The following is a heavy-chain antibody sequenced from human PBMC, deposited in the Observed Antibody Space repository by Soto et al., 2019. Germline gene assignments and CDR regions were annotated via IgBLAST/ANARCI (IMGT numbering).Heavy chain of an antibody. CDR2: ISYDGSNK. D-gene: IGHD3-3*01. V-gene: IGHV3-30-3*01. CDR1: GFTFSSYA. J-gene: IGHJ4*02. CDR3: ASPSYDFWSGYPFYY. Sequence: QVQLVESGGGVVQPGRSLRLSCAASGFTFSSYAMHWVRQAPGKGLEWVAVISYDGSNKYYADSVKGRFTISRDNSKNTLYLQMNSLRAEDTAVYYCASPSYDFWSGYPFYYWGQGTLVTVAS.